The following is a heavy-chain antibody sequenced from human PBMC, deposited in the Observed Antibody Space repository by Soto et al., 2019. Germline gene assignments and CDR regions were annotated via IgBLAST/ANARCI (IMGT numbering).Heavy chain of an antibody. CDR2: ISAYNGNT. CDR3: ARWSHEIVGATTFDY. Sequence: GASVKVSCKASGYTFTSYGISWLRQAPGQGLEWMGWISAYNGNTNYAQKLQGRVTMTTDTSTSTAYMELRSLRSDDTAVYYCARWSHEIVGATTFDYWGQGTLVTVSS. D-gene: IGHD1-26*01. CDR1: GYTFTSYG. J-gene: IGHJ4*02. V-gene: IGHV1-18*04.